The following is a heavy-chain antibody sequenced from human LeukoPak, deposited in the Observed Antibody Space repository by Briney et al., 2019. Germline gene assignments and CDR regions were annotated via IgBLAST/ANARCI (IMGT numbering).Heavy chain of an antibody. CDR1: GGSISSYY. CDR3: VRLRGYPWGFDY. Sequence: PSETLSLTCTVSGGSISSYYWSWIRQPPGKGLEWIGYIYYSGSTNYNPSLKSRVTISVDTSKNQFSLKLSSVTAADTAVYYCVRLRGYPWGFDYWGQGTLVTVSS. CDR2: IYYSGST. J-gene: IGHJ4*02. D-gene: IGHD3-10*01. V-gene: IGHV4-59*01.